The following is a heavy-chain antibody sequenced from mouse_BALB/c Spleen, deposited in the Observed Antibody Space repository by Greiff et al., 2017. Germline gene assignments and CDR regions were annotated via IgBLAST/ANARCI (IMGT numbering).Heavy chain of an antibody. J-gene: IGHJ2*01. D-gene: IGHD1-2*01. CDR3: ARGITTATGYFDY. CDR2: ISSGGST. Sequence: SGGGLVKPGGSLKLSCAASGFTFSSYAMSWVRQTPEKRLEWVASISSGGSTYYPDSVKGRFTISRDNARNILYLQMSSLRSEDTAMYYCARGITTATGYFDYWGQGTTLTVSS. CDR1: GFTFSSYA. V-gene: IGHV5-6-5*01.